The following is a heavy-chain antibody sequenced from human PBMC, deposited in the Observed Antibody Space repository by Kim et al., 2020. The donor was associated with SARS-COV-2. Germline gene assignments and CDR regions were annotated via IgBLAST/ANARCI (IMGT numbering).Heavy chain of an antibody. CDR2: ISWNSGSI. CDR3: AKERTGSPTYYYYYGMDV. D-gene: IGHD1-1*01. J-gene: IGHJ6*01. Sequence: GGSLRLSCAASGFTFDDYAMHWVRQAPGKGLEWVSGISWNSGSIGYADSVKGRFTISRDNAKNSLYLQMNSLRAEDTALYYCAKERTGSPTYYYYYGMDV. CDR1: GFTFDDYA. V-gene: IGHV3-9*01.